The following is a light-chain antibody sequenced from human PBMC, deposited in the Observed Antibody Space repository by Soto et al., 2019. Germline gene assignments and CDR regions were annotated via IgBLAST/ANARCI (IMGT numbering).Light chain of an antibody. Sequence: QPVLAQAPSASETPGQRVIISCSGSSSNIGLNPVNWYQQLPGTAPKLLISYNNERPSGVPDRFSGSKSGTSASLAISGLQSEDEADYYCSTWDGSLNAVVFGGGTKVTVL. CDR1: SSNIGLNP. CDR2: YNN. J-gene: IGLJ2*01. CDR3: STWDGSLNAVV. V-gene: IGLV1-44*01.